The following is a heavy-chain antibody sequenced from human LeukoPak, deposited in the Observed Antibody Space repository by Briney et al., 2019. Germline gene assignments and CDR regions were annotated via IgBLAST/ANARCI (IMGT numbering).Heavy chain of an antibody. J-gene: IGHJ4*02. CDR1: GNTFTGCF. CDR2: IDANDGGT. Sequence: ASVKVSCKASGNTFTGCFIHWVRQAPGQGLEWMGRIDANDGGTQYAQHFQGRVTMTRDTSTNTAYMELSSLTSDDTALFYCAREILVLTGTKLYYFDYWGQGTLVTVSS. CDR3: AREILVLTGTKLYYFDY. V-gene: IGHV1-2*06. D-gene: IGHD1-7*01.